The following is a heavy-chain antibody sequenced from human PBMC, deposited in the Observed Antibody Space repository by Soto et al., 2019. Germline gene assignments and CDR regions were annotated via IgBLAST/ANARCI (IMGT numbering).Heavy chain of an antibody. CDR1: GFSLSSYC. V-gene: IGHV4-59*08. CDR3: ARHLGSGYDYSFDY. D-gene: IGHD5-12*01. Sequence: SETLSLTCTFAGFSLSSYCLSWLRPPPGKGLEWIGYIYYSGSTNYNPSLKSRVIISVDTSKNQFSLKLSSVTAADTAVYYCARHLGSGYDYSFDYWGQGTLVTVSS. J-gene: IGHJ4*02. CDR2: IYYSGST.